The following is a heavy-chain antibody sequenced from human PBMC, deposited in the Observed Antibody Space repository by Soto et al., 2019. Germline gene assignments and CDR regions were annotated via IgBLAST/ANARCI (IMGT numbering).Heavy chain of an antibody. CDR1: GYTFTNYG. CDR3: ARVSRVTTVL. J-gene: IGHJ4*02. Sequence: SVKVSCKASGYTFTNYGISWVRQAPGQGLEWMGGISPIIGTANYGQKFQGRVTITADASTSTAYMELSSLRSEDTAVYYCARVSRVTTVLWGQGNLVTVS. CDR2: ISPIIGTA. D-gene: IGHD4-17*01. V-gene: IGHV1-69*13.